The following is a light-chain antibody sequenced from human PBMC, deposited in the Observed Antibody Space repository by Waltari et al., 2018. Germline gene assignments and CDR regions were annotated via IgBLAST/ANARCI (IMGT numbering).Light chain of an antibody. CDR3: QQHDNSPPT. V-gene: IGKV1-33*01. J-gene: IGKJ3*01. Sequence: DIQMTQSPSSLSASFGDRVPITCRASQDISDYLAWYQQKPGKAPKLLIYRASNLERGVPSRFSGSGSGTDFTLTITSLQPEDIATYYCQQHDNSPPTFGPGTKLDIK. CDR2: RAS. CDR1: QDISDY.